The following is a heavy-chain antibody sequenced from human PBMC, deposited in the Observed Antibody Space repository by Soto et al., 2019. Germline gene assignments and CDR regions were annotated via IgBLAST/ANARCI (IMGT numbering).Heavy chain of an antibody. CDR3: ARVFNPSKPSIAAHRSLYYYYYYMDV. J-gene: IGHJ6*03. Sequence: SETLSLTCAVYGGSFSGYYWSWIRQPPGKGLEWIGEINHSGSTNYNPSLKSRVTISVDTSKNQFSLKLSSVTAADTAVYYCARVFNPSKPSIAAHRSLYYYYYYMDVWGKGTTVTVSS. CDR2: INHSGST. CDR1: GGSFSGYY. D-gene: IGHD6-6*01. V-gene: IGHV4-34*01.